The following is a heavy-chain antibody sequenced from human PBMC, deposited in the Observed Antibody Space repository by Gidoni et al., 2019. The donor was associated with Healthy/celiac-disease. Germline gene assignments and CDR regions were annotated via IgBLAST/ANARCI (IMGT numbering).Heavy chain of an antibody. D-gene: IGHD2-15*01. J-gene: IGHJ5*02. Sequence: EVQLVQSGAEVKKPGESLKISCKGSGYSFTSYWIGWVRQMPGKGLEWMGIIYPGDSDTRYSPSFQGQVTISADKSISTAYLQWSSLKASDTAMYYCARQGTCSGGSCYWQGAPWFDPWGQGTLVTVSS. CDR3: ARQGTCSGGSCYWQGAPWFDP. CDR1: GYSFTSYW. CDR2: IYPGDSDT. V-gene: IGHV5-51*01.